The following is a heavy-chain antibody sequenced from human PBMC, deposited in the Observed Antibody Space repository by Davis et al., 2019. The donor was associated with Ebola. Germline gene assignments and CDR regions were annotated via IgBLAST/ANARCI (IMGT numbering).Heavy chain of an antibody. CDR1: GYTFTSYA. CDR3: ARGLYGDYNFDY. Sequence: ASVKVSCKASGYTFTSYAMHWVRQAPGQRLEWMGWISAYNGNTNYAQKLQGRVTMTTDTSTSTAYMELRSLRSDDTAVYYCARGLYGDYNFDYWGQGTLVTVSS. V-gene: IGHV1-18*01. CDR2: ISAYNGNT. D-gene: IGHD4-17*01. J-gene: IGHJ4*02.